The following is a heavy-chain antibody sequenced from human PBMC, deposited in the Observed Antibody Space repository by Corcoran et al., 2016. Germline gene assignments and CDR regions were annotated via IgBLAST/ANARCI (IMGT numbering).Heavy chain of an antibody. Sequence: QVQLVQSGAEVKKPGASVKVSCKASGYTFTSYGISWVRQAPGQGLEWMGWISAYNGNTNYAQKLQGRVTMTTDTSTSTAYMGLRSLRSNDTAVYYCARVFNSNYVGSNWFDPWGQGTLVTVSS. V-gene: IGHV1-18*01. CDR1: GYTFTSYG. CDR2: ISAYNGNT. CDR3: ARVFNSNYVGSNWFDP. J-gene: IGHJ5*02. D-gene: IGHD4-4*01.